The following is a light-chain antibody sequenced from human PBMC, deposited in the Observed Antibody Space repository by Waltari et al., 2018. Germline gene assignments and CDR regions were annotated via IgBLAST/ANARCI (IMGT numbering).Light chain of an antibody. CDR2: ATS. CDR3: QEANSFPLT. Sequence: DIQITQSPPSVSASVGARVTITCRASQGIRSWLSWYQQKPGKAPKLLIYATSNLQSGVPSRFSGSGSGTEFTLTISSLQPEDVATYYCQEANSFPLTFGGGTKVEI. CDR1: QGIRSW. V-gene: IGKV1-12*01. J-gene: IGKJ4*01.